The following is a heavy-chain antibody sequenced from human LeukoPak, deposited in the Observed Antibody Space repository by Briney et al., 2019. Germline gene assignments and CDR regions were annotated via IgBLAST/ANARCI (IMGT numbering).Heavy chain of an antibody. V-gene: IGHV3-21*01. CDR1: GFPFSSYS. J-gene: IGHJ5*02. CDR2: ISGGSTYI. D-gene: IGHD4-11*01. CDR3: ARGLTTISENWFDP. Sequence: GGSLRLSCAVSGFPFSSYSFNWVRQSPGKGLEWVSAISGGSTYIYYADSVKGRFTISRDNAKNSLHLQMNSLRAEDTAVYYCARGLTTISENWFDPWGQGTLVTVSS.